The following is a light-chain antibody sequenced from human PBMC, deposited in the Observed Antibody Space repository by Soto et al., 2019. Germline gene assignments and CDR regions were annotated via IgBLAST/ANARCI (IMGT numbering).Light chain of an antibody. V-gene: IGKV3-15*01. CDR2: GAS. CDR1: QSVSSN. Sequence: EIVMTQSPATLSVSPGERATLSCRASQSVSSNLAWYQQEPGQAPRLLIYGASTRATGIPARFSGSGSGTEFTLTITSLHSEDFAVYYCQQYHNWPPYTFGQGTKVDIK. J-gene: IGKJ2*01. CDR3: QQYHNWPPYT.